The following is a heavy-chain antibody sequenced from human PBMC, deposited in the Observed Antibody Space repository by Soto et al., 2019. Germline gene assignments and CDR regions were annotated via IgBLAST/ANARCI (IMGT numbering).Heavy chain of an antibody. D-gene: IGHD6-19*01. J-gene: IGHJ6*02. CDR3: AIPYSSGWLSKYYYYGMDV. CDR2: MNPNSGNT. Sequence: GASVKVSCKASGYTFTSYDINWVRQATGQGLEWMGWMNPNSGNTGYAQKFQGRVTMTRNTSISTAYMELSSLRSEDTAVYYCAIPYSSGWLSKYYYYGMDVWGQGTTVTVSS. CDR1: GYTFTSYD. V-gene: IGHV1-8*01.